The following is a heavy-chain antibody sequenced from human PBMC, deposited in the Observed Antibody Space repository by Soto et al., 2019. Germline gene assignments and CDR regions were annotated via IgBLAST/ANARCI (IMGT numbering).Heavy chain of an antibody. V-gene: IGHV4-59*02. D-gene: IGHD2-15*01. CDR2: VSYSGKT. Sequence: QVQLQESGPGLVKTSDTLSLTCTVSGGSVTPYYWSWIRQSLGEGLEWIGYVSYSGKTGYNPSLKSRVSMSIDTSKNEFSLKLTSLTAADAATYYCARQQYTVVTAFDVWGQGTTVAVSS. CDR1: GGSVTPYY. CDR3: ARQQYTVVTAFDV. J-gene: IGHJ3*01.